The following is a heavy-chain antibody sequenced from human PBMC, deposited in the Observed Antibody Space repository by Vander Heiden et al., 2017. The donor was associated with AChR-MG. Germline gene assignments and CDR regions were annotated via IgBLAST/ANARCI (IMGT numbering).Heavy chain of an antibody. CDR3: ATPYDRDGDY. Sequence: QLQLQDSGPGLVKPSETLSPTCTVSGRSISSSSYYWGWSRQPPGKGLGWIGSIYYSGSTYYNPSLKSRVTISVDTSKNQFSLKLSSVTAADTAVYYCATPYDRDGDYWGQGTLVTVSS. D-gene: IGHD5-12*01. V-gene: IGHV4-39*01. CDR2: IYYSGST. J-gene: IGHJ4*02. CDR1: GRSISSSSYY.